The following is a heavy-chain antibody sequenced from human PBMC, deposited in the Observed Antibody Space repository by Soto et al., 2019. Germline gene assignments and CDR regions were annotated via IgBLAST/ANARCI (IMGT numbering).Heavy chain of an antibody. V-gene: IGHV3-33*01. J-gene: IGHJ4*02. CDR3: ARLYGDYRSGVDY. CDR1: GFTFSSYG. D-gene: IGHD4-17*01. CDR2: IWYDGSNK. Sequence: QVQLVESGGGVVQPGRSLRLSCAASGFTFSSYGMHWVRQAPGKGLEWVAVIWYDGSNKYYADSVKGRFTISRDNSKNTLYLQMNSLRAEDTAVYYCARLYGDYRSGVDYWGQGTLVTVSS.